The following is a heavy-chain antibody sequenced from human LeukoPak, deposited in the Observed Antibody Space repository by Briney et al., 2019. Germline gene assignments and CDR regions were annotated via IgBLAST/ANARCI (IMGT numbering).Heavy chain of an antibody. Sequence: PGGSLRLSCAASGFTFSSYGMSWVRQAPGKGLEWVSAISGSGGSTYYADSVKGRFTISRDNSKNTLYLQMNSLRAEDTAVYYCATRYYYDSSGRTPGYYFDYWGQGTLVTVSS. V-gene: IGHV3-23*01. CDR1: GFTFSSYG. CDR2: ISGSGGST. J-gene: IGHJ4*02. D-gene: IGHD3-22*01. CDR3: ATRYYYDSSGRTPGYYFDY.